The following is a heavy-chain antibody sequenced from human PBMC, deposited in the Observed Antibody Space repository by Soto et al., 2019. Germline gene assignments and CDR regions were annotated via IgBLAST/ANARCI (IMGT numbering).Heavy chain of an antibody. CDR2: INSDGSSS. Sequence: GSLRLSCAASGFTFRSYWMHWVRQAPGKGLVWVSRINSDGSSSTYADSVKGRFIISRDNAQNSLFLQMNTLRPEDTAMYYCARVAYWGPGTQVTVSS. V-gene: IGHV3-74*01. CDR1: GFTFRSYW. J-gene: IGHJ4*02. CDR3: ARVAY.